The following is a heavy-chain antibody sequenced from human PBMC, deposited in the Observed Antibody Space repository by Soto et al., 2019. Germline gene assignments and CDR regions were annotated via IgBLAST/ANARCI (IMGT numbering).Heavy chain of an antibody. J-gene: IGHJ6*02. Sequence: GASVKVSCKASGYTFTSYGISWVRQAPGQGLEWVGWISAYNGNTNYAQKLQGRVTMTTDTSTSTAYMELRSLRSDDTAVYYCARGRGLGLTSLFGYYYGMDVWGQGTTVNVS. V-gene: IGHV1-18*01. D-gene: IGHD3-10*01. CDR2: ISAYNGNT. CDR3: ARGRGLGLTSLFGYYYGMDV. CDR1: GYTFTSYG.